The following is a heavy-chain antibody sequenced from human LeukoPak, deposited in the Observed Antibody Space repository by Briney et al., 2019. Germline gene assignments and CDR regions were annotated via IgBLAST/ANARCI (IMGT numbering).Heavy chain of an antibody. CDR3: ARDLFSSMVRGVYFDY. CDR1: GFTFSSYS. Sequence: GGSLRLSCAASGFTFSSYSMNWVRQAPGKGLEWVSSISSSSSYIYYADSVKGRFTNSRDNAKNSLYLQMNSLRAEDTAVYYCARDLFSSMVRGVYFDYWGQGTLVTVSS. D-gene: IGHD3-10*01. V-gene: IGHV3-21*01. J-gene: IGHJ4*02. CDR2: ISSSSSYI.